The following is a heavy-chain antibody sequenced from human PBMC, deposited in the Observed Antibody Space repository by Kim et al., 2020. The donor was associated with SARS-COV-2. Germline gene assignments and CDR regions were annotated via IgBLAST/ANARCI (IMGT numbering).Heavy chain of an antibody. V-gene: IGHV3-21*01. CDR3: APRFCSTTSCPLGDWFDP. J-gene: IGHJ5*02. Sequence: GGSLRLSCAASGFTFASYSMNWVRQAPGKGLEWVSSISGSHSYIDYAESVRGRFTVSRDNAENSLYLQMSSLRAEDTAVYYCAPRFCSTTSCPLGDWFDPWGQGTLVTVSA. CDR1: GFTFASYS. D-gene: IGHD2-2*01. CDR2: ISGSHSYI.